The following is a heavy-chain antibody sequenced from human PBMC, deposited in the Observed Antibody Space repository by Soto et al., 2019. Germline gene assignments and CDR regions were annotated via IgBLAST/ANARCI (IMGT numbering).Heavy chain of an antibody. CDR2: INPSGGST. CDR1: GYTFTSYY. CDR3: ARSNNWNDVFDY. D-gene: IGHD1-20*01. Sequence: ASVKVSCKASGYTFTSYYMHWVRQAPGQGLEWMGIINPSGGSTSYAQKFQGRVTMTRDTSTSTVYMELSSLRSEDTAVYYRARSNNWNDVFDYWGQGTLVTVSS. V-gene: IGHV1-46*03. J-gene: IGHJ4*02.